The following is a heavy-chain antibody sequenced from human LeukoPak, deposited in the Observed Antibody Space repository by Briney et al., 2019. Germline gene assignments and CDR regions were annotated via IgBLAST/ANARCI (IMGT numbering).Heavy chain of an antibody. CDR2: INSDGSST. D-gene: IGHD3-10*01. Sequence: GGSLRLSCAASGFTFSSYWMHWVRQAPGKGLVWVSRINSDGSSTSYADSVKGRFTISRDNAKNTLYLQMNSLRAEDTAVYYCAREDGTWFGELSTPFPDYWGQGTLVTVSS. CDR3: AREDGTWFGELSTPFPDY. V-gene: IGHV3-74*01. J-gene: IGHJ4*02. CDR1: GFTFSSYW.